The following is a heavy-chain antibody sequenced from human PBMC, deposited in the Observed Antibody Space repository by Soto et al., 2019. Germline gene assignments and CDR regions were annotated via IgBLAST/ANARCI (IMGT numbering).Heavy chain of an antibody. D-gene: IGHD2-2*01. V-gene: IGHV3-72*01. CDR3: ARGGYCSSTSCFSDYYGMDV. CDR2: TRNKANSYTT. J-gene: IGHJ6*02. CDR1: GFTFSDHY. Sequence: LRLSCAASGFTFSDHYMDWVRQAPGKGLEWVGRTRNKANSYTTEYAASVKGRFTISRDDSKNSLYLQMNSLKTEDTAVYYCARGGYCSSTSCFSDYYGMDVWGQGTTVTVSS.